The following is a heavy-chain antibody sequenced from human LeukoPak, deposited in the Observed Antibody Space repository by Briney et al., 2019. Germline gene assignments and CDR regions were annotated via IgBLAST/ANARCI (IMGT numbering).Heavy chain of an antibody. J-gene: IGHJ4*01. CDR2: LSGSGITT. D-gene: IGHD6-19*01. CDR3: AKGIYSSGWSYFDY. CDR1: GFTFSNSA. V-gene: IGHV3-23*01. Sequence: GGSLRLSCAASGFTFSNSAMSWVRQAPGKGLEWVSTLSGSGITTYYADSVKGRFTISRDNSKGTLYLQMNSLRAEDTAVYYCAKGIYSSGWSYFDYWGHGTLVTVSS.